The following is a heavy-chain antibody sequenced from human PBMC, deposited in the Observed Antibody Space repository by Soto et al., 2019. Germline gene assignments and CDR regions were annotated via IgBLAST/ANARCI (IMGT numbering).Heavy chain of an antibody. CDR3: AILTTLAELFDL. V-gene: IGHV3-74*01. D-gene: IGHD4-17*01. Sequence: EVQVVESGGGLVQPGGSLTLSCAVSGLTFSRYWIHWVRQAPGKGLVWVSYINTDGSSTNYAASVKGRFTISRDNARNTVYLQMNSLRVDDTAVYYCAILTTLAELFDLCGRGCLVTVSS. J-gene: IGHJ2*01. CDR1: GLTFSRYW. CDR2: INTDGSST.